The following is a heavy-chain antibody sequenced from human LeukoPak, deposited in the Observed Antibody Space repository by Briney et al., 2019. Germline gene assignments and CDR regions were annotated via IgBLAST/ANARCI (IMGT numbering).Heavy chain of an antibody. V-gene: IGHV4-34*01. J-gene: IGHJ5*02. CDR3: ARAYDTAMVPGGWFDP. Sequence: SETLSLTCAVYGGSFSGYYWSWIRQPPGKGLEWIREINHSGSTNYNPSLKSRVTISVDTSKNQFSLKLSSVTAADTAVYYCARAYDTAMVPGGWFDPWGQGTLVTVSS. D-gene: IGHD5-18*01. CDR2: INHSGST. CDR1: GGSFSGYY.